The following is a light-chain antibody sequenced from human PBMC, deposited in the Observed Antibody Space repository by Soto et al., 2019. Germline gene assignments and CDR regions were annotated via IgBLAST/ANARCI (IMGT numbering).Light chain of an antibody. Sequence: EIVLTQSPGTLSLSAGERATLSCRASQSVSSEYDGWYQQQPSQAPMLLIYGTSCRATGIPDIFSGSGSGTEVSLPISRMEPEDFAMYYCQQYGGSPLVTFGGGTKVEIK. CDR2: GTS. J-gene: IGKJ4*01. CDR1: QSVSSEY. V-gene: IGKV3-20*01. CDR3: QQYGGSPLVT.